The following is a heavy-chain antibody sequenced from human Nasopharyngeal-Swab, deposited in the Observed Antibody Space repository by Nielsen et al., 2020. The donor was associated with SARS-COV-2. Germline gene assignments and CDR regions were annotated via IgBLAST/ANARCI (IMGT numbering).Heavy chain of an antibody. D-gene: IGHD3-3*01. J-gene: IGHJ4*02. CDR1: GFTVSSNY. V-gene: IGHV3-53*01. CDR3: ARDSDLYYFDY. CDR2: IYSGGST. Sequence: GGSLRLSCAASGFTVSSNYMSWVRQAPGKGLEWVSVIYSGGSTYYADSVKGRFTISRDNAKNSLYLQMNSLRAEDTALYHCARDSDLYYFDYWGQGTLVTVSS.